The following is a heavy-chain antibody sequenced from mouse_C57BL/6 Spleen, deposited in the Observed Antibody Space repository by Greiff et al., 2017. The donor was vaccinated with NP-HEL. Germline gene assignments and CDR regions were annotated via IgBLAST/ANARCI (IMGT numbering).Heavy chain of an antibody. CDR1: GFTFSSYA. CDR3: ARNYYGSSYRLYYFDY. D-gene: IGHD1-1*01. J-gene: IGHJ2*01. CDR2: ISDGGSYT. V-gene: IGHV5-4*03. Sequence: EVKLEESGGGLVKPGGSLKLSCAASGFTFSSYAMSWVRQTPEKRLEWVATISDGGSYTYYPDNVKGRFTISRDNAKNNLYLQMSHLKSEDTAMYYCARNYYGSSYRLYYFDYWGQGTTLTVSS.